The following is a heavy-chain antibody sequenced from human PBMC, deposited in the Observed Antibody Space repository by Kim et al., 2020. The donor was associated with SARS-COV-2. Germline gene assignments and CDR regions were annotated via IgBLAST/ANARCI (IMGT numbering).Heavy chain of an antibody. V-gene: IGHV1-69*13. CDR2: IIPIFGTA. D-gene: IGHD3-22*01. CDR1: GGTFSSYA. Sequence: SVKVSCKASGGTFSSYAISWVRQAPGQGLEWMGGIIPIFGTANYAQKFQGRVTITADESTSTAYMELSSLRSEDTAVYYCARDPPYYYDSSGYAGSLPPDWGQGTLVTVSS. CDR3: ARDPPYYYDSSGYAGSLPPD. J-gene: IGHJ4*02.